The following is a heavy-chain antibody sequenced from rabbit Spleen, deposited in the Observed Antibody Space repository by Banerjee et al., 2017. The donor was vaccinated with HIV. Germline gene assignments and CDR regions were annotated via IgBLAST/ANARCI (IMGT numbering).Heavy chain of an antibody. CDR1: GFDFSKYG. CDR3: ARDLDGVIGWNFGW. J-gene: IGHJ4*01. V-gene: IGHV1S47*01. Sequence: QEQLVESGGGLVQPGGSLKLSCKASGFDFSKYGVSWVRQAPGKGLEWIGYIDPVFGSTYYASWVNGRFTISSHNAQNTLYLQLNSLTAADAATYFCARDLDGVIGWNFGWWGQGTLVTVS. CDR2: IDPVFGST. D-gene: IGHD1-1*01.